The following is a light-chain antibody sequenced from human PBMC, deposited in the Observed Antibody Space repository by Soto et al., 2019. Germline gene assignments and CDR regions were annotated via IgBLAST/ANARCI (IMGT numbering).Light chain of an antibody. J-gene: IGKJ5*01. CDR1: QSVRSN. CDR3: QQSYSTLLT. V-gene: IGKV3-15*01. CDR2: GAS. Sequence: EIVLTQSPDTLSVYLRERATLSCRASQSVRSNLAWYQQKPGQGPRLLIFGASTRATNIPARFSGSGSGTDFTLTISSLQPEDFATYYCQQSYSTLLTFGQGTRLEIK.